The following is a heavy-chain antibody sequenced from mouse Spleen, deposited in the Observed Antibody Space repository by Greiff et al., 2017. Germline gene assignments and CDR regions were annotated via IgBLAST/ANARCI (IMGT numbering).Heavy chain of an antibody. CDR1: GYTFTSYW. J-gene: IGHJ1*03. CDR3: ARDQLGGWYFDV. Sequence: VQLQQPGAELVKPGASVKLSCKASGYTFTSYWMHWVKQRPGQGLEWIGMIHPNSGSTNYNEKFKSKATLTVDKSSSTAYMQLSSLTSEDSAVYYCARDQLGGWYFDVWGTGTTVTVSS. V-gene: IGHV1-64*01. D-gene: IGHD4-1*02. CDR2: IHPNSGST.